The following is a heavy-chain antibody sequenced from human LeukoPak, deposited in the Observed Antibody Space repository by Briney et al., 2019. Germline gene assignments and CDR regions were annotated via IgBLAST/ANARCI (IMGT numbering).Heavy chain of an antibody. CDR1: GYTFNIYW. J-gene: IGHJ5*02. CDR2: IYPGDSDT. D-gene: IGHD6-13*01. Sequence: GESLKISCKGSGYTFNIYWIGWVRQMPGKGLEWMGIIYPGDSDTRYSPSFQGQVTISPDKSISTAYLQWSSLKASDTAMYYCARYSSSWYRVENWFDPWGQGTLVTVSS. V-gene: IGHV5-51*01. CDR3: ARYSSSWYRVENWFDP.